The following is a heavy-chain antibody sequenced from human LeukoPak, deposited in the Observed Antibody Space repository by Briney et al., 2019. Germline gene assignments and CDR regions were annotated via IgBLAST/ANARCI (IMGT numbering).Heavy chain of an antibody. CDR2: ITSGAYYT. CDR3: TKGGRQHLSDY. Sequence: PGGSLRLSCTASGFIFRNSAMTWVRQAPGKRLEWVSSITSGAYYTYYADSVEGRFTISRDDSKDTLYLQMNSLRAEDTALYYCTKGGRQHLSDYWGQGTLVTVSS. CDR1: GFIFRNSA. J-gene: IGHJ4*02. V-gene: IGHV3-23*01. D-gene: IGHD6-13*01.